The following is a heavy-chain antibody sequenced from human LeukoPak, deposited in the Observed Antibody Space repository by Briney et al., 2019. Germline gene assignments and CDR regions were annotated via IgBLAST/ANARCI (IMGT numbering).Heavy chain of an antibody. D-gene: IGHD2-15*01. CDR2: ISVSGNT. V-gene: IGHV3-23*01. Sequence: GRSLRLSCAASGFTLSSYAMSWVRQGPGKGLEWVSAISVSGNTYHAGSVKGRFTISRDSSKNTLYLQMNSLRAGDAAVYYCAKAPVTTCSGAYCYPFDYWSQGTLVTVSS. J-gene: IGHJ4*02. CDR1: GFTLSSYA. CDR3: AKAPVTTCSGAYCYPFDY.